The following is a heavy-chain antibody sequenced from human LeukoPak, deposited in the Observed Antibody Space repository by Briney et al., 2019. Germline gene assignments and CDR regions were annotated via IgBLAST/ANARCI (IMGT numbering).Heavy chain of an antibody. J-gene: IGHJ4*02. CDR3: AKDQVGAADFWSGYPIDF. Sequence: GGSLRLSRTASGLTFNSYWMTWVRQAPGKGLEWVSAISGSGGGTYYGDSVKGRFTISRDNSKNTLYLQMNSLRAEDTAVYYCAKDQVGAADFWSGYPIDFWGQGTLVTVSS. CDR2: ISGSGGGT. CDR1: GLTFNSYW. V-gene: IGHV3-23*01. D-gene: IGHD3-3*01.